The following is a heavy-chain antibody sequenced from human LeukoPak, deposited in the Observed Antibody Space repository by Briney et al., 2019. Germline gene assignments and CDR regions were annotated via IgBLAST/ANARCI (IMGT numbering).Heavy chain of an antibody. CDR3: ARDPGKQLPFDY. J-gene: IGHJ4*02. V-gene: IGHV1-2*02. D-gene: IGHD6-6*01. CDR1: GYIFTGYY. Sequence: ASVKVSCKASGYIFTGYYMHWVRQAPGQGVEWMGWINPNSGGTNYAQKFQGRVTMTRDTSISTAYMELSRLRSDDTAVYYCARDPGKQLPFDYWGQGTLVTVSS. CDR2: INPNSGGT.